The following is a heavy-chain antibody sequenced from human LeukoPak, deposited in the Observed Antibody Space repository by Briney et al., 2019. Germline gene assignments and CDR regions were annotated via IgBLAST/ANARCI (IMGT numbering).Heavy chain of an antibody. D-gene: IGHD3-10*01. CDR1: GGSISSYY. J-gene: IGHJ3*02. CDR2: IYSSGST. CDR3: ARGGSGISNAFDI. V-gene: IGHV4-59*01. Sequence: SETLSLTCTVSGGSISSYYWSWIRQPPEKGLEWIGYIYSSGSTNYNPSLRSRVTISVDTSKNQFSLKLRSVTAADTAVYYCARGGSGISNAFDIWGQGTMVTVSS.